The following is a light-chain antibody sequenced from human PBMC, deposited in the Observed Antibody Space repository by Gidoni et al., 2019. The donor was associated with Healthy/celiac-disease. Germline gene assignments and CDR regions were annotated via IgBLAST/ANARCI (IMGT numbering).Light chain of an antibody. CDR1: QSVSSY. CDR3: QQRSNWRLT. CDR2: DAT. J-gene: IGKJ4*01. Sequence: EIVFTQSPATLSLSPGERATLSCRASQSVSSYLAWYQQKPGQAPRLLIYDATNRATGIPARFSGSGSGTDFTLTISSLEPEDFAVYYCQQRSNWRLTFGGXTKVEIK. V-gene: IGKV3-11*01.